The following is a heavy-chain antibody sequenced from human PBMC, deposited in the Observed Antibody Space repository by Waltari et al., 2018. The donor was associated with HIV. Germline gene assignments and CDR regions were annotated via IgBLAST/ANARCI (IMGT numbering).Heavy chain of an antibody. CDR3: ARDLDLSGVGY. D-gene: IGHD1-1*01. CDR2: IWYDGSNK. J-gene: IGHJ4*02. Sequence: QVQLVESGGGVVQPGRSLRLSCAASGFPFSSFGMHWVRQAPGKGLEWVSVIWYDGSNKYYADSVKGRFTSSRDNSKNTLYLQMNSLRAEDTAVYYCARDLDLSGVGYWGQGTLVTVSS. V-gene: IGHV3-33*01. CDR1: GFPFSSFG.